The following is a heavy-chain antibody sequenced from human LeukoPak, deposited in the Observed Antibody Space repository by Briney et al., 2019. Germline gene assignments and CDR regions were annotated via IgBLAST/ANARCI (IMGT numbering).Heavy chain of an antibody. J-gene: IGHJ4*02. Sequence: SETLSLTCAVYGGSFSGYYWSWIRQPPGKGLEWIGEINHSGSTNYNPSLKSRVTISVGTSKNQFSLKLSSVTAADTAVYYCARGGVRGFNYWGQGTLVTVSS. CDR2: INHSGST. CDR1: GGSFSGYY. D-gene: IGHD3-16*01. CDR3: ARGGVRGFNY. V-gene: IGHV4-34*01.